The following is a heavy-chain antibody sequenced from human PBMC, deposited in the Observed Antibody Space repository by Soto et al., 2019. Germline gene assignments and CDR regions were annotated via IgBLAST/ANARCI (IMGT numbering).Heavy chain of an antibody. CDR2: IYYTGST. V-gene: IGHV4-30-4*08. J-gene: IGHJ4*02. Sequence: SETLSLTCTVSGDSISRGDHYWSWIRQPPGKGLEWIGYIYYTGSTYYNPSLKSRLSISVDTSKNQFSLNLTSVSVADTAVYYCARGGGEYDYWGQGTLVTVSS. D-gene: IGHD2-21*01. CDR1: GDSISRGDHY. CDR3: ARGGGEYDY.